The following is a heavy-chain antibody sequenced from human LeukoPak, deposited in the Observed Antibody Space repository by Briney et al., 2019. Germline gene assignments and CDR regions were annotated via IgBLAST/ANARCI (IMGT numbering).Heavy chain of an antibody. CDR1: GASISSSNW. CDR3: AREPGAGAFDI. D-gene: IGHD3-10*01. CDR2: IYHSGST. V-gene: IGHV4-4*02. J-gene: IGHJ3*02. Sequence: SETLSLTGAVSGASISSSNWGTWIRQPPGKWLEWIGEIYHSGSTNHNPYRQSRVTISVTKSKNQFSLKVRSVTAADTAVYYCAREPGAGAFDIWGQGTMVTVPS.